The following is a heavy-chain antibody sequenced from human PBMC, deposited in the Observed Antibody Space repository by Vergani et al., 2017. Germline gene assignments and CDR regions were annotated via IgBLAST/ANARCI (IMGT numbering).Heavy chain of an antibody. CDR3: ARGLGDFWSGYYKGSHEYYFDY. D-gene: IGHD3-3*01. J-gene: IGHJ4*02. Sequence: QVQLVQSGAELKTPGASVKVSCEASGYTFTDYYMHWVRQAPGQGLEWMGWMNPKSGGTNYAQKFQGRVTMTRNTSISTAYMELSSLRSEDTAVYYCARGLGDFWSGYYKGSHEYYFDYWGQGTLVTVSS. V-gene: IGHV1-2*02. CDR1: GYTFTDYY. CDR2: MNPKSGGT.